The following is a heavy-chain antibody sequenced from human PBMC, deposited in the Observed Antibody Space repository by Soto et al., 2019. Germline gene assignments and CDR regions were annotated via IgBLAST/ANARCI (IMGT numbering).Heavy chain of an antibody. D-gene: IGHD3-16*02. J-gene: IGHJ4*02. CDR2: FDPEDGET. V-gene: IGHV1-24*01. CDR3: ATDHYDYVWGSYRPEYYFDY. CDR1: GYTLTELS. Sequence: QVQLVQSGAEVKKPGASVKVSCKVSGYTLTELSMHWVRQAPGKGLEWMGGFDPEDGETIYAQKFQGRVTMTEDTSTDTAYRELSSLRSEDTAVYYCATDHYDYVWGSYRPEYYFDYWGQGTLVTVSS.